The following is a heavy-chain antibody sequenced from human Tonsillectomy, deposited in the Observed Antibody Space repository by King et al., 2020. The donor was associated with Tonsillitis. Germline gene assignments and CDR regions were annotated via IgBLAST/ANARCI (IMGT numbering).Heavy chain of an antibody. CDR2: INHSGST. Sequence: VQLQQWGAGLLKPSETLSLTCAVYGGSCSGYNWSWIRQPPGKGLKGIGEINHSGSTNYNPSLKSRVTISLDTSKNQFSLKLSSVTAADTAVYYCARGLDDYGDYLVYWGQGTLVTVSS. J-gene: IGHJ4*02. D-gene: IGHD4-17*01. CDR3: ARGLDDYGDYLVY. V-gene: IGHV4-34*01. CDR1: GGSCSGYN.